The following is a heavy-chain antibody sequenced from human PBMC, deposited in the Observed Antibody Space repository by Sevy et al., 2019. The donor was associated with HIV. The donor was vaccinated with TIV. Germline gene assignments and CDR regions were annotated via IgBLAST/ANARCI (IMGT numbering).Heavy chain of an antibody. CDR1: GFTFSSYG. CDR3: AKDEGRISFVVVPAAMVY. CDR2: IRYDGSNK. J-gene: IGHJ4*02. Sequence: GGSLRLSCAASGFTFSSYGMHWVRQAPGKGLEWVAFIRYDGSNKYYADSVKGRFTISRDNSKNTLYLQMNSLRAEDTAVYYCAKDEGRISFVVVPAAMVYWGQGTLVTVSS. V-gene: IGHV3-30*02. D-gene: IGHD2-2*01.